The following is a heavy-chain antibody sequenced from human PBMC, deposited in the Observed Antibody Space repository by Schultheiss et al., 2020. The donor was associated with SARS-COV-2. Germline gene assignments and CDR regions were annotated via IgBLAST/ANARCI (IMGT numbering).Heavy chain of an antibody. J-gene: IGHJ5*02. D-gene: IGHD6-6*01. Sequence: GGSLRLSCTASGFTVSSNYLSWVRQAPGKGLEWVSLISSGGRTYYADSVKGRFTISRDNSKNTLYLQMNSLRAEDTAVYYCARGIAARFRYNWFDPWGQGTLVTVSS. CDR2: ISSGGRT. CDR3: ARGIAARFRYNWFDP. CDR1: GFTVSSNY. V-gene: IGHV3-53*01.